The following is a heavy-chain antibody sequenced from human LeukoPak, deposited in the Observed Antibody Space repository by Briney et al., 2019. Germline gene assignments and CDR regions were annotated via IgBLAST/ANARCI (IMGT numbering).Heavy chain of an antibody. D-gene: IGHD2-15*01. Sequence: SETLSLTCTVSGGSLSNNYWSWIRQPPGKGLEWIGYIYYSGSTSYNPSLNSRLTISVDTSKNQLSLKLNSVTAADTAVCYCARGGWSLDYWGQGTLATVSS. J-gene: IGHJ4*02. CDR1: GGSLSNNY. V-gene: IGHV4-59*01. CDR2: IYYSGST. CDR3: ARGGWSLDY.